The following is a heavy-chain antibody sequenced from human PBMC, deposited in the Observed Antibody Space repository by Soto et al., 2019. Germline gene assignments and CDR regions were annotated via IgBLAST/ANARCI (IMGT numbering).Heavy chain of an antibody. V-gene: IGHV1-3*01. Sequence: QVQLVQSEAEVKEPGASVKVSCKASGYTFTDYALQWVRQAPGQSLEWMGWINAGNGNTKYSQKFLGRVTLTMDTSASTAYMEMSSLTYEDTAVFYCARARLDGNGYTWSWFDPWGQGVLVTVSS. CDR3: ARARLDGNGYTWSWFDP. CDR1: GYTFTDYA. D-gene: IGHD5-12*01. J-gene: IGHJ5*02. CDR2: INAGNGNT.